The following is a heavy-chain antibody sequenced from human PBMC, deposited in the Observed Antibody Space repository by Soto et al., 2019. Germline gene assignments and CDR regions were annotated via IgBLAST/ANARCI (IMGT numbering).Heavy chain of an antibody. CDR1: GFAFDQYW. CDR3: TRGPRPSSTGTAAL. V-gene: IGHV3-74*01. Sequence: QLIQSGGGLVPPGGSSRLSCVASGFAFDQYWMHWVRQAAGKGLEWVSRISDDGARIDYADFVKGRFTIARDNAKNTLFLQMRSLRGEDTAVYYCTRGPRPSSTGTAALWGRGALVTVSS. D-gene: IGHD1-1*01. J-gene: IGHJ4*02. CDR2: ISDDGARI.